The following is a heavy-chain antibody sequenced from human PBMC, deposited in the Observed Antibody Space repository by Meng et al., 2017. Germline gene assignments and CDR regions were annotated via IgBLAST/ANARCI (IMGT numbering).Heavy chain of an antibody. CDR2: ISGDGSIT. CDR3: LDEAPRSDY. J-gene: IGHJ4*02. D-gene: IGHD1-1*01. Sequence: VPVVESGGGLVQPGGSLRLSCSASGFTFNNYWMHWVRQVPGKGLVWVSRISGDGSITNYADSVQGRFTISRDNAKNTRYLQMNSLRPEDTAVYYCLDEAPRSDYWGQGSLVTVSS. CDR1: GFTFNNYW. V-gene: IGHV3-74*01.